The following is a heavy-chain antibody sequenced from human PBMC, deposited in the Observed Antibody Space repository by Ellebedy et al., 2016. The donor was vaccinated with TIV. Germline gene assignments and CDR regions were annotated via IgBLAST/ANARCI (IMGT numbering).Heavy chain of an antibody. V-gene: IGHV5-51*01. D-gene: IGHD6-13*01. CDR2: IYPGDSNI. Sequence: KVSCKGPGYTFTNSWIGWVRQMPGKGLEWMGNIYPGDSNIRYSPSFQAQVTISADKSISTAYLQWNSLKASDTAIYYCTRYRSIAAGEYDSWGQGTLVTVSS. J-gene: IGHJ4*02. CDR3: TRYRSIAAGEYDS. CDR1: GYTFTNSW.